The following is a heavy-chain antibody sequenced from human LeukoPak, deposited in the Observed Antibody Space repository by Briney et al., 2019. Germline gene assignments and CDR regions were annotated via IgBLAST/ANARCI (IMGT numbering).Heavy chain of an antibody. J-gene: IGHJ4*02. V-gene: IGHV3-30-3*01. Sequence: GGSLRLSCAASGFTFSSYAMHWVRQAPGKGLEWVAVISYDGSNKYYADSVKGRFTISRDNSKNTLYLQMNSLRAEDTAVYYCAKEGIVVVPAAPSPYFDYWGQGTLVTVSS. D-gene: IGHD2-2*01. CDR2: ISYDGSNK. CDR1: GFTFSSYA. CDR3: AKEGIVVVPAAPSPYFDY.